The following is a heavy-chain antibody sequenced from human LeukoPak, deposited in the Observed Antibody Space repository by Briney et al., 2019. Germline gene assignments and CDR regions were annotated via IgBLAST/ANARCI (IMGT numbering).Heavy chain of an antibody. CDR1: VFTVSSNY. Sequence: PGGSLRLSCAASVFTVSSNYMSWVRQAPGKGLEWVSVIYSGGSTYYADSVKGRFTISRDNSKNTRYLQMNSLRAEDTAVYYCAKDREELTQNNWGQGTLVTVSS. CDR3: AKDREELTQNN. D-gene: IGHD1-7*01. J-gene: IGHJ4*02. V-gene: IGHV3-53*01. CDR2: IYSGGST.